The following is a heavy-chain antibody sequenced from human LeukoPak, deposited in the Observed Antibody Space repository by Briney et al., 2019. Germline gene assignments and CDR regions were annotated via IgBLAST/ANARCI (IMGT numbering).Heavy chain of an antibody. D-gene: IGHD2-15*01. Sequence: PSETLSLTCAVYGGSFSGYYWTWIRQPPGKGLEWIGEMNHSGSTNYNPSLKSRVAISVDTSKNQFSLKLSSVTAADTAIYYCARQGCSSSSCFFDYWGQGTLVTVSS. J-gene: IGHJ4*02. V-gene: IGHV4-34*01. CDR2: MNHSGST. CDR3: ARQGCSSSSCFFDY. CDR1: GGSFSGYY.